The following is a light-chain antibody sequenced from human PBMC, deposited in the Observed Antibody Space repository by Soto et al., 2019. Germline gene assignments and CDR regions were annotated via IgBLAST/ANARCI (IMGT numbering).Light chain of an antibody. CDR3: QQYYNTRPYT. V-gene: IGKV4-1*01. Sequence: DIVMTQSPASLAVSLGERATINCKSSQSVLYSSNNKNYLAWYQQKPGQPPKLFIYWASTRESGVPDRFSGSGSGTDFTLTISSLQAEGGAVYYCQQYYNTRPYTFDQVTKLEIK. CDR2: WAS. J-gene: IGKJ2*01. CDR1: QSVLYSSNNKNY.